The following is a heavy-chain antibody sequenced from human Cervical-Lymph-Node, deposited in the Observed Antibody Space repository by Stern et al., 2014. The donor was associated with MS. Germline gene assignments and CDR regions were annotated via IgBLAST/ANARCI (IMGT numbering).Heavy chain of an antibody. D-gene: IGHD4-23*01. CDR3: ARPIYYGDNYYYFDY. CDR2: IYPGDSDA. CDR1: GYTFTSYW. J-gene: IGHJ4*02. V-gene: IGHV5-51*01. Sequence: EVQLVESGAEVKKPGESLKISCKVSGYTFTSYWIGWVRQMPGKGLEWMAIIYPGDSDARDSPSFQGQVTISADKSITTAYLQWSSLKASDTAMYYCARPIYYGDNYYYFDYWGQGTLVTVSS.